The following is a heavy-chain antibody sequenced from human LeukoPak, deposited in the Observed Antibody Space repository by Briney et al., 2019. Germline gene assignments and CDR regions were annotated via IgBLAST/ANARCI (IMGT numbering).Heavy chain of an antibody. CDR3: AREYSSGWYLGYYYYMDV. Sequence: GGSLRLSCAASGFTFDDYGMSWVRQAPGKGLEWVSGINWNGGSTGYADSVKGRFTISRDNAKNSLYLQMNSLRAEDTALYYCAREYSSGWYLGYYYYMDVWGKGTTVTVSS. CDR2: INWNGGST. CDR1: GFTFDDYG. V-gene: IGHV3-20*04. D-gene: IGHD6-19*01. J-gene: IGHJ6*03.